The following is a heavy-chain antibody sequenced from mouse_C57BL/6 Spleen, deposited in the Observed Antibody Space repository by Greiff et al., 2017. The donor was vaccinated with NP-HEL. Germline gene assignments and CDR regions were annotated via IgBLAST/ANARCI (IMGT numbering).Heavy chain of an antibody. CDR2: IDPSDSYT. Sequence: VQLQQPGAELVMPGASVKLSCKASGYTFTSYWMHWVKQRPGQGLEWIGEIDPSDSYTNYNQKFKGKSTLTVDKSSSTAYMQLSSLTSEDSAVYYCARTGYDYDYAMDYWGQGTSVTVSS. CDR1: GYTFTSYW. CDR3: ARTGYDYDYAMDY. J-gene: IGHJ4*01. V-gene: IGHV1-69*01. D-gene: IGHD2-4*01.